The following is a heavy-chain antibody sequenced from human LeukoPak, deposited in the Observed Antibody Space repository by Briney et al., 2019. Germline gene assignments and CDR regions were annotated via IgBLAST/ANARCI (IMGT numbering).Heavy chain of an antibody. V-gene: IGHV4-31*03. Sequence: PSETLSLTCTVSGGSISSGGYYWSWIRQHPGKGLEWLGYIYYSGSTYYNPSLKSRVTISVDTSKNQFSLKLSSVTAADTAVYYCASFGYCSSTSCPQTTTFDYWGQGILVTVSS. CDR1: GGSISSGGYY. CDR3: ASFGYCSSTSCPQTTTFDY. D-gene: IGHD2-2*01. CDR2: IYYSGST. J-gene: IGHJ4*02.